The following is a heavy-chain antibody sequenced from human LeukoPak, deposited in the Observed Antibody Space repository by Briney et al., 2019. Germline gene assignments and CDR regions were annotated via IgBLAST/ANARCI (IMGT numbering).Heavy chain of an antibody. D-gene: IGHD6-13*01. V-gene: IGHV1-18*01. CDR2: IRAYNGNT. CDR3: ARDLGAAAGRLDAFDI. J-gene: IGHJ3*02. CDR1: GYTFTSYG. Sequence: ASVKVSCKASGYTFTSYGISWVRQAPGQGLEWMGWIRAYNGNTNYAQKLQGRVTMTTDTSTSTAYMELRSLRSDDTAVYYCARDLGAAAGRLDAFDIWGQGTMVTVSS.